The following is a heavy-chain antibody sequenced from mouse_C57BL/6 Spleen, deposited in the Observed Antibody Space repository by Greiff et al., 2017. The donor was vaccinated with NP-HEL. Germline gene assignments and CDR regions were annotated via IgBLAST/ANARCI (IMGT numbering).Heavy chain of an antibody. J-gene: IGHJ3*01. CDR1: GFNIKDYY. CDR2: IDPEDGET. D-gene: IGHD1-1*01. Sequence: VQLQQSGAELVKPGASVKLSCTASGFNIKDYYMHWVKQRTEQGLEWIGRIDPEDGETKYDPKFQGKATITADTSSNTAYLQLSSLTSEDTAVYYCARDGSSYEGVFFAYWGQGTLVTVSA. CDR3: ARDGSSYEGVFFAY. V-gene: IGHV14-2*01.